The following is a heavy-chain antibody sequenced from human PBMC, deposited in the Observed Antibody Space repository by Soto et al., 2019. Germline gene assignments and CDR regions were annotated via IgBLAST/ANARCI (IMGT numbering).Heavy chain of an antibody. CDR2: IKEDGSEK. J-gene: IGHJ4*02. V-gene: IGHV3-7*03. CDR3: VRARVDY. Sequence: HPGGSLRLSCAPSGFTFNRHWMTWVRQAPGRGLEWVATIKEDGSEKYYGDPVKGRFTISRDNAKNSLFLQMDSLRAEDTAVYYCVRARVDYWGQGILVTVSS. CDR1: GFTFNRHW.